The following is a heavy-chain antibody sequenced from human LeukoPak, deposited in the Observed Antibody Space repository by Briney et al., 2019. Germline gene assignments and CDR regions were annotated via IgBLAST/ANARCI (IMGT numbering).Heavy chain of an antibody. Sequence: GGFLRLSCAASGFTFSNYWMSWVRQAPGKGLEWVANVNQDESVKYYVDSLKGRFTVSRDNAKNSLYLQMNNLRAEDTAMYYCARIGYSSSSTDYWGQGTLVTVSS. CDR1: GFTFSNYW. V-gene: IGHV3-7*01. CDR2: VNQDESVK. J-gene: IGHJ4*02. D-gene: IGHD6-13*01. CDR3: ARIGYSSSSTDY.